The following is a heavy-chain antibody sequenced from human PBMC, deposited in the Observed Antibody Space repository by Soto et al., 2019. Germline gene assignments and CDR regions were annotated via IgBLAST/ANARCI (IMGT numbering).Heavy chain of an antibody. D-gene: IGHD3-10*01. Sequence: NPSETLSLTCTVSGGSISSYYWSWIRQPPGKGLEWIGYIYYSGSTNYNPPLKSRVTISVDTSKNQFSLKLSSVTAADTAVYYCAVGRELTFDYWGQGTLVTVSS. J-gene: IGHJ4*02. CDR1: GGSISSYY. CDR2: IYYSGST. V-gene: IGHV4-59*01. CDR3: AVGRELTFDY.